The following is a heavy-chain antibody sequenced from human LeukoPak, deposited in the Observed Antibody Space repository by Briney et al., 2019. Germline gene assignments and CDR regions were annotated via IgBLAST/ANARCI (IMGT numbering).Heavy chain of an antibody. CDR1: GFAVSSNY. V-gene: IGHV3-53*01. Sequence: TGGSLRLSCAACGFAVSSNYMSGVRQARGKGREGVSLIYSGATTNYADSVKGRFTISRDNSKNTVYLQMNSLRAEDTAVYYCVRDIVAGKGPFDYWGQGTLVTVSS. J-gene: IGHJ4*02. D-gene: IGHD5-12*01. CDR3: VRDIVAGKGPFDY. CDR2: IYSGATT.